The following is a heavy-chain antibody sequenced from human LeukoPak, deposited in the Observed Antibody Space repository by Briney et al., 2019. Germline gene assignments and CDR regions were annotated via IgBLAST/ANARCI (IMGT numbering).Heavy chain of an antibody. D-gene: IGHD3-22*01. J-gene: IGHJ4*02. CDR2: IYSSGGT. CDR3: ARMTFDYYDSSGYPYYFDY. Sequence: SETLSLTCAVSGGSISSENWWTWVRQSPGKGLEWIGYIYSSGGTNYNPSLKSRVTISVDTSNNQFSLKLTSVTAADTAVYYCARMTFDYYDSSGYPYYFDYWGQGTLVTVSS. CDR1: GGSISSENW. V-gene: IGHV4-4*02.